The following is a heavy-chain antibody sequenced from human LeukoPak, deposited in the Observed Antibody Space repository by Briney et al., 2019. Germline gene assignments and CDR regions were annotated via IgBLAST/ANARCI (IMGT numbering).Heavy chain of an antibody. D-gene: IGHD4-23*01. Sequence: PGGSLRLSCAASGSTFSSYEMNWVPQAPGKGLVWGSYISGSGSYIYDADSVKGRFTISRDNAKSSLYLQMNSLRAEDTAVYYCARSTVGVDYWGQGTLVTVSS. CDR2: ISGSGSYI. CDR3: ARSTVGVDY. J-gene: IGHJ4*02. CDR1: GSTFSSYE. V-gene: IGHV3-48*03.